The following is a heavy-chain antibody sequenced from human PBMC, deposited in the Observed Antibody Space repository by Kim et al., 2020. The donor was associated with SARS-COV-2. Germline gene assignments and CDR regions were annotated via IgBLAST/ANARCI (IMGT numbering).Heavy chain of an antibody. CDR1: GFSFSNYW. D-gene: IGHD6-19*01. V-gene: IGHV3-7*01. J-gene: IGHJ3*02. CDR2: INLDGSEK. Sequence: GGSLRLSYAASGFSFSNYWMSWVRQAPGKGLEWVANINLDGSEKYYGDSVKGRFTISRDNAKNSLYLQMNSLRAEDTAVYYCTRGAGATFAMWGQGTMVTVSS. CDR3: TRGAGATFAM.